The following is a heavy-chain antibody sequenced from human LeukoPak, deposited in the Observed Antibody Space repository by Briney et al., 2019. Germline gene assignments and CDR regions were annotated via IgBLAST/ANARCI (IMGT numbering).Heavy chain of an antibody. D-gene: IGHD3-22*01. J-gene: IGHJ6*03. V-gene: IGHV4-39*02. CDR2: INYSGST. Sequence: PSETLSLTCSVSGASISSSDYYRGWIRQPPGKGLEWIGRINYSGSTYYNPSLKSRVTISVDTSKNHFSLRLTSMTAADTAVYYCARLTHSYYSDTSGYYPYYYMDVWGKGTTVTVSS. CDR1: GASISSSDYY. CDR3: ARLTHSYYSDTSGYYPYYYMDV.